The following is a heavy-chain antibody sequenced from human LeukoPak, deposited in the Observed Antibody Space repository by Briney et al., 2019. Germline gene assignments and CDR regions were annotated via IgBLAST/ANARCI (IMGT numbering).Heavy chain of an antibody. J-gene: IGHJ5*02. Sequence: PGGSLRLSCAASGFTFSSYAMHWVRQAPGKGLEWVAVISYDGSNKYYADSVKGRFTISRDNSKNTLYLQMNSLRAEDTAVYYCARDRLPGYGSGSYDPWGQETLVTVSS. CDR2: ISYDGSNK. V-gene: IGHV3-30-3*01. CDR1: GFTFSSYA. D-gene: IGHD3-10*01. CDR3: ARDRLPGYGSGSYDP.